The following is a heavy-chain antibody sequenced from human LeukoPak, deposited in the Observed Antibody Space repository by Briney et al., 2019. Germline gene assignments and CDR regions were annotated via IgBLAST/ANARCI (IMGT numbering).Heavy chain of an antibody. D-gene: IGHD1-1*01. J-gene: IGHJ5*02. CDR3: ARFGTRDNCCHPGVDT. V-gene: IGHV4-38-2*02. CDR1: GYSLSSGFY. Sequence: SETLSLTCTVSGYSLSSGFYWGWIRQPPGKGLEWIATMFHSGSTYYNPSLESRVTISMDTSKSQFSLRLISVTAADTALYYCARFGTRDNCCHPGVDTWGQGTPVTVSS. CDR2: MFHSGST.